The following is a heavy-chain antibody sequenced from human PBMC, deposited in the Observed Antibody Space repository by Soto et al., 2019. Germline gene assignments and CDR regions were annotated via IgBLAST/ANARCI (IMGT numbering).Heavy chain of an antibody. CDR2: IYYSGST. CDR3: ARGGSLLGGYDLWTDYFDY. CDR1: GGSISSYY. D-gene: IGHD5-12*01. V-gene: IGHV4-59*01. J-gene: IGHJ4*02. Sequence: SETLSLTCTVSGGSISSYYWSWIRQPPGKGLEWIGYIYYSGSTNYNPSLKSRVTISVDTSKNQFSLKLSPVTAADTAVYYCARGGSLLGGYDLWTDYFDYWGQGTLVTVSS.